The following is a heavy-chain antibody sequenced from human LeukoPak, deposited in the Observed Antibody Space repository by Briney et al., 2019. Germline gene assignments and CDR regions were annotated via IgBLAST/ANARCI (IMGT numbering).Heavy chain of an antibody. CDR2: ISWNSGSI. D-gene: IGHD3-10*01. CDR3: AKDMGGYGELSQRGLDY. J-gene: IGHJ4*02. V-gene: IGHV3-9*01. CDR1: GFTFDDYA. Sequence: GGSLRLSCAASGFTFDDYAMHWVRQAPGKGLEWVSGISWNSGSIGYADSVKGRFTISRDNAKNSLYLQMNSLRAEDTALYYCAKDMGGYGELSQRGLDYWGQGTLVTVSS.